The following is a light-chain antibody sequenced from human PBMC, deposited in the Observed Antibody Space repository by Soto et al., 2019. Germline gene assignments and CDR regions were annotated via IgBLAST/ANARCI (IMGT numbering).Light chain of an antibody. CDR1: QSISTW. CDR3: QQYNSYPLT. CDR2: KAS. Sequence: DIQMTQSPSTLSASVGDRVTITCWASQSISTWLAWFQQKPGRAPNLLIYKASSLESGVPSRFSGSGSGTEFTLTISSLQPDDFATYYCQQYNSYPLTFGPGTKVDIK. J-gene: IGKJ3*01. V-gene: IGKV1-5*03.